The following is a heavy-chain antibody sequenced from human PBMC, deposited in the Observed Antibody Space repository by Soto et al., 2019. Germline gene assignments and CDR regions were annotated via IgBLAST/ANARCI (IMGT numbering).Heavy chain of an antibody. D-gene: IGHD6-13*01. Sequence: SVKGYLKASGGTFSSYAISWVRQAPGQGLDWMGGIIPIFGKANYAQNFQGRVTIHADESTSTAYMELSSLRSEDTAVYYFARSSQRQLDNNWYNPWGHGTLDTVSS. CDR3: ARSSQRQLDNNWYNP. CDR1: GGTFSSYA. CDR2: IIPIFGKA. J-gene: IGHJ5*02. V-gene: IGHV1-69*13.